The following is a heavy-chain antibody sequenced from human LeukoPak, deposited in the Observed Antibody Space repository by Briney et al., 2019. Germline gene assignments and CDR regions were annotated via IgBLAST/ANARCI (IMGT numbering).Heavy chain of an antibody. CDR3: ARENTAMVLGDAFDI. V-gene: IGHV3-30*03. Sequence: GGSLRLSCAASGFTFSSYGMHWVRQAPGKGLEWVAVISYDGSNKYYADSVKGRFTISRDNSKNTLYLQMNSLRAEDTAVYYCARENTAMVLGDAFDIWGQGTMVTVSS. J-gene: IGHJ3*02. CDR1: GFTFSSYG. CDR2: ISYDGSNK. D-gene: IGHD5-18*01.